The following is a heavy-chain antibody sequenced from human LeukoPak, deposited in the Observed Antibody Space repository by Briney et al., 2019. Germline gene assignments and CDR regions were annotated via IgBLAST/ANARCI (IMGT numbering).Heavy chain of an antibody. CDR3: ARDERLLSFLK. J-gene: IGHJ4*02. CDR2: ITGSGGGT. Sequence: PGGSLRLSCAASGFTFSNYGLSWVRQAPGKGLEWVSGITGSGGGTYYADSVKGRFTISRDNSKNTLYLQMNSLRAEDTAIYYCARDERLLSFLKWGQGTLVTVSS. V-gene: IGHV3-23*01. D-gene: IGHD3-3*01. CDR1: GFTFSNYG.